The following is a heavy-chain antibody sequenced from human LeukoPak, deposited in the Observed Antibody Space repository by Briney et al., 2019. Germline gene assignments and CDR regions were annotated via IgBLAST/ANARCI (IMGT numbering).Heavy chain of an antibody. CDR2: IYYSGST. CDR1: GGSISSYY. J-gene: IGHJ4*02. CDR3: AREGGYSYGDAPLHFDY. Sequence: SETLSLTCTVSGGSISSYYWSWIRQPPGKGLEWIGYIYYSGSTNYNPSLKSRVTISVDTSKNQFSLKLSSVTAADTAVYYCAREGGYSYGDAPLHFDYWGEGTLVTVSS. D-gene: IGHD5-18*01. V-gene: IGHV4-59*12.